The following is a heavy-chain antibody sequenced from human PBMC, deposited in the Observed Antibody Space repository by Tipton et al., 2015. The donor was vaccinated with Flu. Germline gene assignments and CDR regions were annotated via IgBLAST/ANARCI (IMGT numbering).Heavy chain of an antibody. CDR1: GFAFRSYE. J-gene: IGHJ4*02. V-gene: IGHV3-48*03. Sequence: LRLSCAASGFAFRSYEMNWVRQAPGKGLEWIAYISTFNSVHYADSVKGRFTISRDNAKNSLYLQMNSLRAEDTALYYCAVSLSGYHDVANWGQGTLVTVSS. CDR2: ISTFNSV. CDR3: AVSLSGYHDVAN. D-gene: IGHD3-22*01.